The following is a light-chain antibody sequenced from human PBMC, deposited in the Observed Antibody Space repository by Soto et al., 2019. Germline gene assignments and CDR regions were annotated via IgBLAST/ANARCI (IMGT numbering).Light chain of an antibody. CDR2: GTS. CDR1: QSVRNNY. Sequence: EIVLTQSPCTLSLSPGERATLSCRASQSVRNNYLAWYQQQPGQAPRLLIYGTSTRDTGIPDRFSGSGSGTDFTLTISRLEPEDFAVYYCQQYGSSYTFGPGTKVEIK. V-gene: IGKV3-20*01. J-gene: IGKJ3*01. CDR3: QQYGSSYT.